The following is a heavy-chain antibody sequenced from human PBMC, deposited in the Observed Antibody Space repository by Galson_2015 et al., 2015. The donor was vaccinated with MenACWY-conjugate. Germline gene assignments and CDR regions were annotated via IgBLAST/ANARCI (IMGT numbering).Heavy chain of an antibody. CDR1: GFPFSAYA. CDR3: AAFVLVPPADMGGDALDI. D-gene: IGHD2-2*01. V-gene: IGHV3-23*01. Sequence: SLRLSCAASGFPFSAYAMSWVRQAPGKGLGWVSAISRSGDNTYYADSVKGRFTISRDNSKNTLYLQMNSLRAEDTAIYYCAAFVLVPPADMGGDALDIRGQGTMVIVSS. J-gene: IGHJ3*02. CDR2: ISRSGDNT.